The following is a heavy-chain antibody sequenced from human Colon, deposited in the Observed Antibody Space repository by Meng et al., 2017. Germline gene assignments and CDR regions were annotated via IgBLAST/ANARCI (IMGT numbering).Heavy chain of an antibody. Sequence: GGSLRLSCAASGFTFSSHAMNWVRQAPGRGLEWVSGNSGSGGRTDYAVSVKGRFTTSRHNSNNMLYLQMSSLTAEDTAIYYCARRCRDGYNSEIDSWGQGTLVTVSS. CDR3: ARRCRDGYNSEIDS. CDR2: NSGSGGRT. D-gene: IGHD5-24*01. CDR1: GFTFSSHA. V-gene: IGHV3-23*01. J-gene: IGHJ4*02.